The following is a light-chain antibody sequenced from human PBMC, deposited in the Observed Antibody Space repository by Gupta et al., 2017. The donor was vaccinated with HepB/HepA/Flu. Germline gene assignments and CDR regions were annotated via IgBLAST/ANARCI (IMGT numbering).Light chain of an antibody. V-gene: IGLV1-44*01. J-gene: IGLJ3*02. CDR1: NSNVGSHA. Sequence: QSVLTQPPSASGPPGQRFTISCFGSNSNVGSHAVNWYHQLPGPAPNLLIYDNSKRPSGVPDRFSASKSGTSASLAISVVQAEDEADYYCATRDDSGNGQVFGGGTKLTVL. CDR3: ATRDDSGNGQV. CDR2: DNS.